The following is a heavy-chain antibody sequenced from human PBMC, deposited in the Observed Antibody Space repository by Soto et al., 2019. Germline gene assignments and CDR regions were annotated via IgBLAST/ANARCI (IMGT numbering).Heavy chain of an antibody. CDR3: ARPFTDTAMVKYAFDI. Sequence: SVKVSCKASGGTFSSYAISWVRQAPGQGLEWMGGIIPIFDTANYAQKFQGRVTITADESTSTAYMELSSLRSEDTAVYYCARPFTDTAMVKYAFDIWGQGTMVTVSS. CDR1: GGTFSSYA. CDR2: IIPIFDTA. D-gene: IGHD5-18*01. V-gene: IGHV1-69*13. J-gene: IGHJ3*02.